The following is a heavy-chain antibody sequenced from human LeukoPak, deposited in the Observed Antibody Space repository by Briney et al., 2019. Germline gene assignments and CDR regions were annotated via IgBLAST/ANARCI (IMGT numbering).Heavy chain of an antibody. D-gene: IGHD2-15*01. CDR3: ARRILYCSGGSCYSGVDY. CDR2: IYYSGST. V-gene: IGHV4-39*01. CDR1: GGSISSSSYY. J-gene: IGHJ4*02. Sequence: PSETLSLTCTVSGGSISSSSYYWGWIRQPAGKGLEWIGSIYYSGSTYYNPSLKSRVTISVDTSKNQFSLKLSSVTAADTAVYYCARRILYCSGGSCYSGVDYWGQGTLVTVSS.